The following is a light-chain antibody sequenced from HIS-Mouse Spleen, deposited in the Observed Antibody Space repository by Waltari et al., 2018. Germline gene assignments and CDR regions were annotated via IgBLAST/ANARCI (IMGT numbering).Light chain of an antibody. CDR1: KLGDKY. Sequence: SYELTQPPSVSVSPGPTASITCPGDKLGDKYACWYQQKPGQSPVLVIYQDSKWPSGIPERFSGSNSGNTATLTISGTQAMDEADYYCQAWDSSTAVFGGGTKLTVL. CDR2: QDS. J-gene: IGLJ2*01. CDR3: QAWDSSTAV. V-gene: IGLV3-1*01.